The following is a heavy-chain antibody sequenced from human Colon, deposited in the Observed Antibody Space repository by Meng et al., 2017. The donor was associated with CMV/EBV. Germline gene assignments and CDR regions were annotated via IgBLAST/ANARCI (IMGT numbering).Heavy chain of an antibody. Sequence: GGSLRLSCAASGFTFNRYALNWVRQAPGKGLEWVAVISEGGSSKYYADSVKGRFTISRDNLENTLSLQMNSLRADDTAVYYCAKDRAFYYGSGRNDVWLDLWGQGTLVTVSS. CDR3: AKDRAFYYGSGRNDVWLDL. J-gene: IGHJ5*02. CDR2: ISEGGSSK. CDR1: GFTFNRYA. V-gene: IGHV3-23*01. D-gene: IGHD3-10*01.